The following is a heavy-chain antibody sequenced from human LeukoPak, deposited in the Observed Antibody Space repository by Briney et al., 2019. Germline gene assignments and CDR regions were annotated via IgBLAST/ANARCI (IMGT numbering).Heavy chain of an antibody. V-gene: IGHV3-30*18. CDR3: AKSGGAVAGISDY. CDR2: ISYDGSNK. Sequence: GGSLRLSCAASGFTFSSYGMHWVRQAPGKGLEWVAVISYDGSNKYYADSVKGRFTISRDNSKNTLYLQMNSLRAEDTAVYYCAKSGGAVAGISDYWGQGTLVTVSS. J-gene: IGHJ4*02. CDR1: GFTFSSYG. D-gene: IGHD6-19*01.